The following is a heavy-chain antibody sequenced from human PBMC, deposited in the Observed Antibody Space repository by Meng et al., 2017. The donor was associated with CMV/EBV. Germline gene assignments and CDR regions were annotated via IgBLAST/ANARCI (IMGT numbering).Heavy chain of an antibody. CDR2: INSDGSST. J-gene: IGHJ4*02. D-gene: IGHD6-13*01. V-gene: IGHV3-74*01. CDR3: AREAAAGAPDY. CDR1: GFTFSSYW. Sequence: GESLKISCAASGFTFSSYWMHWVRQAPGKGLVWVSRINSDGSSTSYADSVKGRFTISRDNAKNTLYLQMNSLRAEDTAAYYCAREAAAGAPDYWGQGTLVTVSS.